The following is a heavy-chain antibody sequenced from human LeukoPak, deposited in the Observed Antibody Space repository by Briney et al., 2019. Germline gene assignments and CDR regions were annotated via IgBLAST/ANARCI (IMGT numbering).Heavy chain of an antibody. Sequence: PGGSLRLSCAASGFTFSSYSMNWVRQAPGKGLEWVSSISSSSSYIYYADSVKGRFTISRDNAKNSLYLQMNSLRVEDTAVYYCARDFGGSSPFDYWGQGTLVTVSS. CDR1: GFTFSSYS. D-gene: IGHD2-15*01. J-gene: IGHJ4*02. CDR3: ARDFGGSSPFDY. CDR2: ISSSSSYI. V-gene: IGHV3-21*01.